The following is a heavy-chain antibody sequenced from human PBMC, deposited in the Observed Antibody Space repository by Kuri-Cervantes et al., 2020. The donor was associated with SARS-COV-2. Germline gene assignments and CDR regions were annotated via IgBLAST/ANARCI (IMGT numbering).Heavy chain of an antibody. Sequence: SETLSLTCPVSGGSISSHYWSWIRQLPGKGRGWIGYIYYSGSTNYNHSLKSRVTISVDTSKNQFSLRLSSVTAADTAVYYCARDPNANHNNWLDPWGQGTLVTVSS. CDR2: IYYSGST. D-gene: IGHD4/OR15-4a*01. CDR1: GGSISSHY. V-gene: IGHV4-59*11. CDR3: ARDPNANHNNWLDP. J-gene: IGHJ5*02.